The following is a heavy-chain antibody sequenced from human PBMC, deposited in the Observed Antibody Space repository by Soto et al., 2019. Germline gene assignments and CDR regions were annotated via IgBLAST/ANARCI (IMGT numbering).Heavy chain of an antibody. D-gene: IGHD2-15*01. CDR1: GYTFTSYD. Sequence: ASVKVSCKASGYTFTSYDINWVRQATGQGLEWMGWMNPNSGNTGYAQKFQGRVTMTRNTSISTAYMELSSLRSEDTAVYYCARGGVDSPAKDDAFDIWGQGTMVTVSS. V-gene: IGHV1-8*01. CDR2: MNPNSGNT. CDR3: ARGGVDSPAKDDAFDI. J-gene: IGHJ3*02.